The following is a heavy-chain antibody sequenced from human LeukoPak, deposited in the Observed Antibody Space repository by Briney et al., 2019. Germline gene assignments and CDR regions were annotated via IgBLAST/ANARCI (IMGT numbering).Heavy chain of an antibody. D-gene: IGHD2-15*01. Sequence: ASVKVSCKASGYTFTSYDINWVRQATGQGLEWMGWMNPNSGNTGYAQKFQGRVTMTTDTSTSTAYMELRSLRSDDTAVYYCARRRYCSGGSCYSDYWGQGTLVTVSS. CDR1: GYTFTSYD. CDR3: ARRRYCSGGSCYSDY. CDR2: MNPNSGNT. V-gene: IGHV1-8*01. J-gene: IGHJ4*02.